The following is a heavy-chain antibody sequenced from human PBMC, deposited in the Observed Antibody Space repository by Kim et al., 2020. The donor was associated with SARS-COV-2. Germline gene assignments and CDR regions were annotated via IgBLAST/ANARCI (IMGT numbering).Heavy chain of an antibody. D-gene: IGHD2-2*01. J-gene: IGHJ3*02. V-gene: IGHV3-23*01. Sequence: GKGRYTISREHSKDTLYLQMNSLRAEDTAIYYCAKRYCTTSSCRGAFDIWGQGTMVTVSS. CDR3: AKRYCTTSSCRGAFDI.